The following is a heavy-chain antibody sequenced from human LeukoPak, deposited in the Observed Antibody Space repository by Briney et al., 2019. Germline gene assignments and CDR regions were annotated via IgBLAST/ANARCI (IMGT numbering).Heavy chain of an antibody. D-gene: IGHD4-23*01. CDR3: GRLATVVSPFDP. CDR1: GYRFSDYW. CDR2: IYPGDSDT. J-gene: IGHJ5*02. V-gene: IGHV5-51*01. Sequence: GESLKISCKGSGYRFSDYWIGWVRQMPGKGLEWMGIIYPGDSDTRYSPSFQGQVTISADKSIRTAYLQWSSLKASDTAMYYCGRLATVVSPFDPWGQGTLVTVSS.